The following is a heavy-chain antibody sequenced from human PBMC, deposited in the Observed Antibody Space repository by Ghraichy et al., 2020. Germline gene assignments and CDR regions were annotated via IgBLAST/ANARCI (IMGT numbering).Heavy chain of an antibody. J-gene: IGHJ5*02. V-gene: IGHV4-39*01. Sequence: SETLSLTCTVSGGSISSSSYYWGWIRQPPGKGLEWIGSIYYSGSTYYNPSLKSRVTISVDTSKNQFSLKLSSVTAADTAVYYCARPQGIAVAGGSWFDPWGQGTLVTVSS. CDR1: GGSISSSSYY. CDR2: IYYSGST. D-gene: IGHD6-19*01. CDR3: ARPQGIAVAGGSWFDP.